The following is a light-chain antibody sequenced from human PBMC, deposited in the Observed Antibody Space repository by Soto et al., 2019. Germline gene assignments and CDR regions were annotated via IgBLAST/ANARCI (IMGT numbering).Light chain of an antibody. CDR2: GAS. CDR1: QSVSNNY. Sequence: EIVLTQPPGTLSLSPGERATLSCRASQSVSNNYLAWYQQKPGQAPRLLIYGASNRATGIPDRFSGGGSGTDFTLTISRLEPEDFAVYYCQQYNNWPLTFGGGTKVDIK. J-gene: IGKJ4*01. CDR3: QQYNNWPLT. V-gene: IGKV3-20*01.